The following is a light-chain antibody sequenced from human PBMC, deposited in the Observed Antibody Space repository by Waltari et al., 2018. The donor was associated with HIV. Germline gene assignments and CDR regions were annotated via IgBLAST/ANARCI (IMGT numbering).Light chain of an antibody. CDR2: GAS. Sequence: EVVITQSPATLSVSTRERASLCCRASQIVNSHLAWYQHKPGQAPRLLIYGASTRATGGPARFSGSGSGTEFTLTISSLQSEDFAVYYCQQYNHWPPYTFGQGTKLEIK. J-gene: IGKJ2*01. CDR1: QIVNSH. V-gene: IGKV3-15*01. CDR3: QQYNHWPPYT.